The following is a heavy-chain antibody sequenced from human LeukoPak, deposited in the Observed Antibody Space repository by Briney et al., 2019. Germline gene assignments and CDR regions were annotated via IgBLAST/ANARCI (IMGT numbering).Heavy chain of an antibody. J-gene: IGHJ5*01. D-gene: IGHD3-10*01. V-gene: IGHV4-34*01. Sequence: PSETLSLTCAVYSGSFSDYYWSWIRQPPGKGPEWIGEINHSGITNYLPSLKSRATISVDTSKNQFSLKLTSVTAADTAVYYCARMIRGVQSHLSWFDSSGQGTLVTVSS. CDR2: INHSGIT. CDR1: SGSFSDYY. CDR3: ARMIRGVQSHLSWFDS.